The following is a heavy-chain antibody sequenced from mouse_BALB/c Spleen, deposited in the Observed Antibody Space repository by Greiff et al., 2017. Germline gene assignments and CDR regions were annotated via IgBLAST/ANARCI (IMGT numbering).Heavy chain of an antibody. CDR2: IYPGSGST. V-gene: IGHV1-77*01. CDR1: GYTFTDYV. CDR3: ARGGGYDLYAMDY. J-gene: IGHJ4*01. Sequence: VKLMESGPELVKPGASVKMSCKASGYTFTDYVISWVKQRTGQGLEWIGEIYPGSGSTYYNEKFKGKATLTADKSSNTAYMQLSSLTSEDSAVYFCARGGGYDLYAMDYWGQGTSVTVSS. D-gene: IGHD2-2*01.